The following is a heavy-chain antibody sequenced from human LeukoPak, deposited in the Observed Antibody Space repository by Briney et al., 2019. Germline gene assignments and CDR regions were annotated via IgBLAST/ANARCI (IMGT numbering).Heavy chain of an antibody. D-gene: IGHD1-26*01. CDR3: AIIDGIFDY. J-gene: IGHJ4*02. Sequence: SETLSFTCTVSGGSISSSSYYWGWIRQPPGKGLEWIGSIYYSGSTYYNPSLKSRVTISVDTSKNQFSLKLSSVTAADTAVYYCAIIDGIFDYWGQGTLVTVSS. CDR2: IYYSGST. V-gene: IGHV4-39*01. CDR1: GGSISSSSYY.